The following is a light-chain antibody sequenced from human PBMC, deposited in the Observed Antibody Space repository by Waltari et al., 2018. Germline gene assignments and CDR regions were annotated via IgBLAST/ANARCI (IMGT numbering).Light chain of an antibody. CDR3: QQYYSPPWT. CDR1: QSLLHSSNNKNS. V-gene: IGKV4-1*01. Sequence: DIVMTQSPDSLAVSLGERATINCKSSQSLLHSSNNKNSLAWYQQKPGQPPELLFYWASTRESGVPDRFSGSGSGTDFTLTISSLQAEDVAVFYCQQYYSPPWTFGQGTKVEIK. J-gene: IGKJ1*01. CDR2: WAS.